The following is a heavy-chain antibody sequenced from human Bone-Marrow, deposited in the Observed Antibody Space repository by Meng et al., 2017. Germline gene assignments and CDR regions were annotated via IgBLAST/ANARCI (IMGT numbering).Heavy chain of an antibody. CDR3: ARDRVPWVTTGGYFDY. CDR1: GFTFSSYE. Sequence: GGSLRLSCAASGFTFSSYEMNWVRQAPGKGLEWVSYISSSGSTIYYADSVKGRFTISRDNAKNSLYLQMNSLRAEDTAVYYCARDRVPWVTTGGYFDYWGQGTLVTVSS. CDR2: ISSSGSTI. V-gene: IGHV3-48*03. D-gene: IGHD4-17*01. J-gene: IGHJ4*02.